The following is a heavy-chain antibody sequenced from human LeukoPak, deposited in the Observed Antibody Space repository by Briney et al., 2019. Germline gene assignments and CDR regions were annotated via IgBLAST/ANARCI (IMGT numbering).Heavy chain of an antibody. Sequence: ASVKVSCKASGYTFTSYYMHWVRQAPGQGLEWMGIINPSGGSTSYAQKFQGRVTMTRDTSTSTVYMKLSSLRSEDTAVYYCARSGYGSGSRKGRTFDYWGQGTLVTVSS. CDR2: INPSGGST. CDR3: ARSGYGSGSRKGRTFDY. D-gene: IGHD3-10*01. V-gene: IGHV1-46*01. J-gene: IGHJ4*02. CDR1: GYTFTSYY.